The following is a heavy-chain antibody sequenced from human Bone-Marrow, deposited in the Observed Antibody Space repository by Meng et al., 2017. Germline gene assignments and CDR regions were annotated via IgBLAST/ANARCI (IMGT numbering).Heavy chain of an antibody. CDR2: IKSEIVGGTT. Sequence: GESLKISCAVSGYNFRGSWWSWVRQAPGKGLEWVGRIKSEIVGGTTDYAAPVKGRFTISRDDSKDTLYLQMNTLKADDSAVYYCTTDPQWGIWGHGTMVTVSS. V-gene: IGHV3-15*01. J-gene: IGHJ3*01. D-gene: IGHD3-16*01. CDR1: GYNFRGSW. CDR3: TTDPQWGI.